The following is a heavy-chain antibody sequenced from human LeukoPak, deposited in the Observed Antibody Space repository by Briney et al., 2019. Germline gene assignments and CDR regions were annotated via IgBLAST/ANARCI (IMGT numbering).Heavy chain of an antibody. J-gene: IGHJ4*02. Sequence: PGGSLRLSCAASGFTFSSYGMHWGRQAPGKGLEWVAVVSSDGSNRFYADPVKGRFTISRDNSKNTLSLQMNSLRAEDTAVYYCAKDGGSAAAGTIDYWGQGTLVTVSS. V-gene: IGHV3-30*18. CDR3: AKDGGSAAAGTIDY. CDR1: GFTFSSYG. CDR2: VSSDGSNR. D-gene: IGHD6-13*01.